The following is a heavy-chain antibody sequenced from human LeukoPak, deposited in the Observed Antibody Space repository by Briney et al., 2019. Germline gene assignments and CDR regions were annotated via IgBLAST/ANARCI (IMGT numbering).Heavy chain of an antibody. V-gene: IGHV3-66*01. Sequence: GGSLRLSCAASGFTVSSNYMSWVRQAPGKGLEWVSVIYSGGSTYYADSVKGRFTISRDNSKNTLYLQMNSLRAEDTAVYYCARDEGYSYGFDYWGQGTLVTVSS. J-gene: IGHJ4*02. CDR2: IYSGGST. CDR1: GFTVSSNY. CDR3: ARDEGYSYGFDY. D-gene: IGHD5-18*01.